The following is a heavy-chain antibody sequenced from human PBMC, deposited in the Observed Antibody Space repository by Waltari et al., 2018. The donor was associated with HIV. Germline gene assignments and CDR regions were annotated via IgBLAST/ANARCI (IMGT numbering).Heavy chain of an antibody. Sequence: DVQLVESGGGLVKPGGSLRRACAGSGFSFSYYSMNWVRQAPGKGLEWVSSISRDSRYIYYADSVKGRFTISRDNARNSLFLQMNSLRADDTAVYYCVRGGEGTYGDYWGQGTLVTVSS. V-gene: IGHV3-21*01. CDR1: GFSFSYYS. CDR2: ISRDSRYI. CDR3: VRGGEGTYGDY. D-gene: IGHD3-16*01. J-gene: IGHJ4*02.